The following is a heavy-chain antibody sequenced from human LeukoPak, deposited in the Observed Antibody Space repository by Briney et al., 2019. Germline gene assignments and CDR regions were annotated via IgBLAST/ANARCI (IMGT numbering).Heavy chain of an antibody. CDR1: GFTFSSYS. CDR3: ARAISDYDASDI. CDR2: ISSSSNFI. D-gene: IGHD4-17*01. J-gene: IGHJ3*02. Sequence: PPRSLTLSCAASGFTFSSYSMNWVRQAAGKGLEWVSSISSSSNFIYYADSVKGRFTISRDNAKNSLYLQMNILRAEDTAVYYCARAISDYDASDIWGQGTMVTVSS. V-gene: IGHV3-21*01.